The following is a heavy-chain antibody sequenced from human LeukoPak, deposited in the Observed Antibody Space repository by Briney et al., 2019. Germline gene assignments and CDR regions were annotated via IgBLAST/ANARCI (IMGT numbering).Heavy chain of an antibody. Sequence: GGSLRLSCAASGFSFGNYAMSWVRQAPGKGLEWVSSIHHSDGSTYYAGSVRGRFTVSRDNSKNTLYLQMNSLRAEDTALYYCAKDPVDYGDANWFDPWGQGTLVTVSS. D-gene: IGHD4-17*01. J-gene: IGHJ5*02. CDR3: AKDPVDYGDANWFDP. CDR1: GFSFGNYA. CDR2: IHHSDGST. V-gene: IGHV3-23*01.